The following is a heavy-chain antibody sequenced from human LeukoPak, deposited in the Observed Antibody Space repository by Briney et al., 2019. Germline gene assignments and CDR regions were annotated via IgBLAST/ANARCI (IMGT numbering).Heavy chain of an antibody. CDR1: DFTFSSCG. V-gene: IGHV3-7*03. Sequence: GTSLRLSCAASDFTFSSCGMYWVRQAPGKGLEWVANIKQDGSEKYYVDSVKGRFTISRDNAKNSLYLQMNSLRAEDTAVYYCARRWYSSGWYGAFDIWGQGTMVTVSS. D-gene: IGHD6-19*01. CDR2: IKQDGSEK. J-gene: IGHJ3*02. CDR3: ARRWYSSGWYGAFDI.